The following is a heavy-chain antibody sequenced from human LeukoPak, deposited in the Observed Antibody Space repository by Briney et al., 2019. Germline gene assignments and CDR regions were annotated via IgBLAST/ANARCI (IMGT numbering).Heavy chain of an antibody. J-gene: IGHJ3*02. Sequence: GGSLRLSCAASGLTVSSNYMSWVRQAPGKGLEWVSAISGSGGSTYCADSVNGRFTISRDNSKNTLYLQMNGLRAEDTAVYYCAKFWSGSYGRDAFDIWGQGTMVTVSS. V-gene: IGHV3-23*01. CDR1: GLTVSSNY. D-gene: IGHD3-3*01. CDR3: AKFWSGSYGRDAFDI. CDR2: ISGSGGST.